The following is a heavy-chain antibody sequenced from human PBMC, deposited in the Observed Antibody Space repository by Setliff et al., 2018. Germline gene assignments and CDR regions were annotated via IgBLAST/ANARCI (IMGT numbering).Heavy chain of an antibody. Sequence: GGSLRLSCAASGFASSTYAVSWVRQAPGKGLEWVSIFYDSRGDTYYADSVKGRFTVSKDNSKNTMYLQMNSLRDEDTAIYFCAKCTSWDSHYPYFDYWGQGALVTVSS. V-gene: IGHV3-23*03. J-gene: IGHJ4*02. CDR3: AKCTSWDSHYPYFDY. CDR1: GFASSTYA. D-gene: IGHD4-4*01. CDR2: FYDSRGDT.